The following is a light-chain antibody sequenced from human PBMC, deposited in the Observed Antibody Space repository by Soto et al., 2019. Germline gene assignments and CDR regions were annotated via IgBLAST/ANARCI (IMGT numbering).Light chain of an antibody. J-gene: IGLJ1*01. Sequence: QSALTQPAFVSGSPGQSITISCTGSSSDVGGYNYVSWYQQHPGKAPKLMIYDVTNRPSGVSNRFSGSKSGNTASLTISGLQAEDEADYYCSSYTNSATRLYAFGTGTKVTVL. CDR1: SSDVGGYNY. CDR3: SSYTNSATRLYA. V-gene: IGLV2-14*01. CDR2: DVT.